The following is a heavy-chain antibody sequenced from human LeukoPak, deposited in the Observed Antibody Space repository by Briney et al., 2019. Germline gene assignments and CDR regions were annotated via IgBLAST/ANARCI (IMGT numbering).Heavy chain of an antibody. D-gene: IGHD3-16*01. J-gene: IGHJ5*02. CDR3: ARSRGFNWSDP. CDR2: IYSGGST. CDR1: GFTVSSNY. V-gene: IGHV3-66*01. Sequence: GGSLRLSCAASGFTVSSNYMSWVRQAPGKGLEWVSVIYSGGSTYYADSVKGRFTISRDNSKNTLYLQMNSLRAEDTAVYYCARSRGFNWSDPWGQGTLVTVSS.